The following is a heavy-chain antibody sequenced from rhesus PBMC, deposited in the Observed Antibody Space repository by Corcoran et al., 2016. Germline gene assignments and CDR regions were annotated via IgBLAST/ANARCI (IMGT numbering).Heavy chain of an antibody. Sequence: EVLLVESGGGLVQPGGSMRLSCAASGFPFIPSGMHWVRQSLGKGLEWVAGILPECRATYYVESVKDLFPISRDNSKNMLYLQMNNLKVEDAALYYCTRARGNSWSDLDSWGQGVVVTISS. CDR1: GFPFIPSG. D-gene: IGHD6-13*01. CDR3: TRARGNSWSDLDS. CDR2: ILPECRAT. J-gene: IGHJ6*01. V-gene: IGHV3-54*02.